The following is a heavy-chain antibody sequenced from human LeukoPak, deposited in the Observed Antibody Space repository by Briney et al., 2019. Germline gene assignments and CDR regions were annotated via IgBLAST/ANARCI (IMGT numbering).Heavy chain of an antibody. Sequence: SETLSLTCTVSGGSISSYYWSWIRQPPGKGLEWIGYIYYSGDTNSNPSLRSRVTISLDTSKNQFSLRLSSVAAADTAIYYCARGDTIISLDYWGQGTLVTVSS. J-gene: IGHJ4*02. D-gene: IGHD3-9*01. CDR1: GGSISSYY. V-gene: IGHV4-59*01. CDR2: IYYSGDT. CDR3: ARGDTIISLDY.